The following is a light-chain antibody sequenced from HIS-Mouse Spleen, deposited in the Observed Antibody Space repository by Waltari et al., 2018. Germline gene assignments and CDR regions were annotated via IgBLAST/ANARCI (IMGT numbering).Light chain of an antibody. Sequence: SYELTQPPSVSVSPGQTPRIPCSGDALPKQYAYWYQQKSGQAPVLVIYEDSKRPSGIPERFSGSSSGTMATLTISGAQVEDEADYYCYSTDSSGNHRVFGGGTKLTVL. V-gene: IGLV3-10*01. CDR3: YSTDSSGNHRV. J-gene: IGLJ2*01. CDR1: ALPKQY. CDR2: EDS.